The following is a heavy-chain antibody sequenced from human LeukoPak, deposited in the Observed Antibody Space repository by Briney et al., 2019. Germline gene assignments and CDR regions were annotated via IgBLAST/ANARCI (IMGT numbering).Heavy chain of an antibody. CDR2: IFRTGTT. V-gene: IGHV4-30-4*07. Sequence: PSETLSLTCGVSGGSISSGGYSWSLIRQPPGKALEWIGYIFRTGTTYYNPSLKSRVTISVDTSKNQLSLKLSSVTAADTAVYYCARAVAARYYFDYWGQGTLVTVSS. D-gene: IGHD6-6*01. CDR3: ARAVAARYYFDY. CDR1: GGSISSGGYS. J-gene: IGHJ4*02.